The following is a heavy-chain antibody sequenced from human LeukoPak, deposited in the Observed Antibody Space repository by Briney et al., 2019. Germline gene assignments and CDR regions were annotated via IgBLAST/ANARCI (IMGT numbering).Heavy chain of an antibody. CDR1: GYTFTGYY. Sequence: GASVKVSCKASGYTFTGYYMHWVRQAPGQGLEWMGWINPNSGGTNYAQKFQGRVTMTRDTSISTAYMELSRLRSDDTAEYYCARDEGSSSWFGWFDPWGQGTLVTVSS. V-gene: IGHV1-2*02. CDR2: INPNSGGT. D-gene: IGHD6-13*01. CDR3: ARDEGSSSWFGWFDP. J-gene: IGHJ5*02.